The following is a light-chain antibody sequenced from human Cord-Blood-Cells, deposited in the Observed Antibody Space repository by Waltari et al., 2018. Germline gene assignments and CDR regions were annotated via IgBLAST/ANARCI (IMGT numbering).Light chain of an antibody. Sequence: QSALTQPASVSGSPGQSLTISCTGTSSDVGSYNLVSCYQHHPGKAPKLMIYEGSKRPSGVSTRFSGSKSGNTASLTISGLQAEDEADYYCCSYAGSRVFGGGTKLTVL. V-gene: IGLV2-23*01. CDR3: CSYAGSRV. CDR2: EGS. J-gene: IGLJ3*02. CDR1: SSDVGSYNL.